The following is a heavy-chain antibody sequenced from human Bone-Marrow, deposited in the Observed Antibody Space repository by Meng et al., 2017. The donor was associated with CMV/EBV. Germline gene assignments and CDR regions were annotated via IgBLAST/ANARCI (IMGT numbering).Heavy chain of an antibody. D-gene: IGHD4-23*01. CDR2: INPSGGST. CDR1: GYTFTSYY. J-gene: IGHJ3*02. Sequence: ASVKVSCKASGYTFTSYYMHWVRQAPGQGLEWMGIINPSGGSTSYAQKFQGRVTMTRDTSTSTVYMELSSLRSEDTAVYFCARDLDYGGNRAMGAFDIWGQGKMVPVSS. V-gene: IGHV1-46*01. CDR3: ARDLDYGGNRAMGAFDI.